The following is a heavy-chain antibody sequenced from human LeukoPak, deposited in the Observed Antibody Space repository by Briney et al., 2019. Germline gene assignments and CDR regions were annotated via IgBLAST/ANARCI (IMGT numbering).Heavy chain of an antibody. D-gene: IGHD2-2*01. Sequence: GGSLRLSCAASGFTFSSCAMSWVRQAPGKGLEWVSSISSSSSYIYYADSVKGRFTISRDDAKNSLYLQMNSLRAEDTAVYYCARGSEYQLLLPNDYWGQGTLVTVSS. V-gene: IGHV3-21*01. CDR1: GFTFSSCA. CDR3: ARGSEYQLLLPNDY. CDR2: ISSSSSYI. J-gene: IGHJ4*02.